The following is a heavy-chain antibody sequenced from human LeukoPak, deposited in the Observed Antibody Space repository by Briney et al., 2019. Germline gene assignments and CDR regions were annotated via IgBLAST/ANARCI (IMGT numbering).Heavy chain of an antibody. CDR3: ARDAPLVLPEKNTYFDY. D-gene: IGHD2-2*01. V-gene: IGHV4-39*02. Sequence: NTSETLSLTCTVSGGSISSSSYYWGWIRQPPGKGLEWIGSIYYSGSTYYNPSLKSRVTISVDTSKNQFSLKLSSVTAADTAVYYCARDAPLVLPEKNTYFDYWGQGTLVTVSS. CDR1: GGSISSSSYY. CDR2: IYYSGST. J-gene: IGHJ4*02.